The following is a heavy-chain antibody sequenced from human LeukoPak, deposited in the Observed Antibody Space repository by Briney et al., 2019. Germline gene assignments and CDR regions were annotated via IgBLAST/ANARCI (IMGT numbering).Heavy chain of an antibody. V-gene: IGHV3-9*01. J-gene: IGHJ4*02. CDR2: IRLNRGSI. CDR1: GFTFDDYA. Sequence: GGSLRLSCAASGFTFDDYAMHWVRQAPGKGLEWVSGIRLNRGSIGYADSVKGRFTISRDNAKNSLYLQMNSLRAEDTALYYCAKDISKRGGYDILTGYNYWGQGTLVTVSS. D-gene: IGHD3-9*01. CDR3: AKDISKRGGYDILTGYNY.